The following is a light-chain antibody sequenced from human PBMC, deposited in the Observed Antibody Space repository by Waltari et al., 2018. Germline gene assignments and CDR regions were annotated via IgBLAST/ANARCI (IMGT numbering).Light chain of an antibody. CDR3: QQYYSSPRT. V-gene: IGKV4-1*01. J-gene: IGKJ1*01. CDR1: KSVLYISNHNNY. CDR2: WAS. Sequence: DIVMTQSSDSLAVSLGERAIINCKSSKSVLYISNHNNYLAWFQQKPGQPPRLLIYWASTRESGVPDRFSGSGSGTDFTLTVSSLQAEDVAVYYCQQYYSSPRTFGQGTKVEIK.